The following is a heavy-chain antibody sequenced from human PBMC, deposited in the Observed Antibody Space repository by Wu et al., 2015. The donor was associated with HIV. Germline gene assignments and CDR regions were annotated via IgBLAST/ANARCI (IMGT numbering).Heavy chain of an antibody. CDR2: IIPIFGTA. D-gene: IGHD2-2*01. Sequence: QVQLEQSGAEVKKPGSSVKVSCKASGGTFSRYAINWVRQAPGQGLEWMGGIIPIFGTANYAQKFQGRVTITADESTRTAYMELTTLTSEDTAVYYCARGGSSSFRLGVWMDVWGKGATVTVSS. CDR3: ARGGSSSFRLGVWMDV. V-gene: IGHV1-69*12. CDR1: GGTFSRYA. J-gene: IGHJ6*04.